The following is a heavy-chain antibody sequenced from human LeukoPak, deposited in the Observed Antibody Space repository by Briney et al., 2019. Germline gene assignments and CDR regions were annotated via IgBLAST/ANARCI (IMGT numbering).Heavy chain of an antibody. J-gene: IGHJ6*03. CDR1: GGSISSYY. CDR3: ARGPYSSSWSVLYYYYMDV. Sequence: SETLSLTCTVSGGSISSYYWSWIRQPPGKGLEWIGYIYYSGSTNYNPSLKSRVTISVDTSKNQFSLKLSSVTAADTAVYYCARGPYSSSWSVLYYYYMDVWAKGPRSPSP. CDR2: IYYSGST. D-gene: IGHD6-13*01. V-gene: IGHV4-59*01.